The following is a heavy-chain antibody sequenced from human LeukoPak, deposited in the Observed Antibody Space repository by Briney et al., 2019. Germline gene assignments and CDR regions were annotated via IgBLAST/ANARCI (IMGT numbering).Heavy chain of an antibody. Sequence: GGSLRLSCAASGFTFSSYEMNWVRQAPGKGLEWISVIYSGGSTYYADSVEGRFTISRDNSKNTLYLQMNSLRAEDTAVYYCASTLGFYGPYALDYWGQGTLVSVSS. V-gene: IGHV3-53*01. CDR2: IYSGGST. CDR3: ASTLGFYGPYALDY. J-gene: IGHJ4*02. CDR1: GFTFSSYE. D-gene: IGHD3-16*01.